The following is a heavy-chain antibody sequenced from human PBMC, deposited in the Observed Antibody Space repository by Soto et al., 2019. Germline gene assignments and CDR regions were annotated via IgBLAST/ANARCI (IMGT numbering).Heavy chain of an antibody. V-gene: IGHV3-7*05. Sequence: GGSLRLSCAASGFTFSSYWMSWVRQAPGKGLEWVANIKQDGSEKYYVDSVKGRFTISRDNAKNSLYLQMNSLRAEDTAVYYCARGNYGSGSYRTPYYYYGMDVWGQGTTVTVSS. CDR3: ARGNYGSGSYRTPYYYYGMDV. J-gene: IGHJ6*02. CDR2: IKQDGSEK. CDR1: GFTFSSYW. D-gene: IGHD3-10*01.